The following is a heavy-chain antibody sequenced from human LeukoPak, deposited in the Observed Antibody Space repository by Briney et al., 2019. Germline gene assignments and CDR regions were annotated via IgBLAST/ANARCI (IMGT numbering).Heavy chain of an antibody. Sequence: PSETLSLTCTVSGGSISSYYWSWIRQPPGKGLEWIGYIYYSGSTNYNPSLKSRVTISVDTSKSQFSLKLSSVTAADTAVYYCARDRGYYDSSGYYDYWGQGTLVTVSS. D-gene: IGHD3-22*01. V-gene: IGHV4-59*01. CDR2: IYYSGST. J-gene: IGHJ4*02. CDR1: GGSISSYY. CDR3: ARDRGYYDSSGYYDY.